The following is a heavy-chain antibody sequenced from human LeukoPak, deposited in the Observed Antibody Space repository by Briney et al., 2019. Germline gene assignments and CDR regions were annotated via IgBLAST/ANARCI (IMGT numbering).Heavy chain of an antibody. Sequence: SETLSLTCTVSGGSISSYYWSWIRQPPGKGLEWIGYIYYSGSTNYNPSLKSRVTISVDTSKNQFSLKLSSVTAADTAVYYCARRPVSRWFDPWGQGTLVTVSS. CDR3: ARRPVSRWFDP. D-gene: IGHD6-25*01. J-gene: IGHJ5*02. CDR1: GGSISSYY. CDR2: IYYSGST. V-gene: IGHV4-59*12.